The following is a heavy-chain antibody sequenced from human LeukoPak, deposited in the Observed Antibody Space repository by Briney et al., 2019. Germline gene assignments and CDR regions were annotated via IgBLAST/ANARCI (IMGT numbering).Heavy chain of an antibody. Sequence: ASVKVSCKASGYTFSSYDINWVRQATGQGLEWMGWMNPNSGNTGYAQKFQGRVTMTRNTSISTAYMELSRLRSDDTAVYYCARGDSGTYGGVDYWGQGTLVTVSS. CDR1: GYTFSSYD. J-gene: IGHJ4*02. CDR3: ARGDSGTYGGVDY. CDR2: MNPNSGNT. V-gene: IGHV1-8*01. D-gene: IGHD1-26*01.